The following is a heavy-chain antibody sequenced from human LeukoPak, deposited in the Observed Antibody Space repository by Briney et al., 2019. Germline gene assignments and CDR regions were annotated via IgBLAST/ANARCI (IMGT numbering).Heavy chain of an antibody. CDR2: INWSGGST. D-gene: IGHD2-15*01. CDR3: ARGYWVKNAFDF. J-gene: IGHJ3*01. V-gene: IGHV3-20*04. Sequence: GGSLRLSCAASGFIFDDYGMSWVRQAPGKGLEWVSGINWSGGSTGYADSVKGRFTISRDNAKNSLYLQMNSLRAEDTALYYCARGYWVKNAFDFWGQGTMVTVSS. CDR1: GFIFDDYG.